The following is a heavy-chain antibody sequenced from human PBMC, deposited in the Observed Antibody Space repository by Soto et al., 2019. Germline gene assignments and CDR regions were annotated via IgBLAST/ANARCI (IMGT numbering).Heavy chain of an antibody. CDR1: GGTFSSYA. Sequence: SVKVYCETSGGTFSSYAIRWVRQATGQGLEWMGGIIPIFGTANYAQKFQGRVTITADESTSTAYMELSSLRSEDTAVYYCAREGRKDCGGDCPYYYYYYGMDVWGQGTTVTVSS. CDR2: IIPIFGTA. J-gene: IGHJ6*02. CDR3: AREGRKDCGGDCPYYYYYYGMDV. V-gene: IGHV1-69*13. D-gene: IGHD2-21*02.